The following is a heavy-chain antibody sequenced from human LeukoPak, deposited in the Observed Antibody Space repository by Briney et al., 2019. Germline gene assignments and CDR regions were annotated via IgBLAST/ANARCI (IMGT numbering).Heavy chain of an antibody. V-gene: IGHV3-30*03. D-gene: IGHD3-22*01. CDR1: GFTFSSYG. J-gene: IGHJ3*02. Sequence: GRSLRLSCAASGFTFSSYGMHWVRQAPGKGLEWVAVISYDGSNKYYADSVKGRFTISRDNSKNTLYLQMNSLRAEDTAVYYCAREAVVITHDAFAIWGQGTMVTVSS. CDR3: AREAVVITHDAFAI. CDR2: ISYDGSNK.